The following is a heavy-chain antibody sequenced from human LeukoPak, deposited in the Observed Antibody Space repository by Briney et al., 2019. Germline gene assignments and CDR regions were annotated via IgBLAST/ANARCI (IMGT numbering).Heavy chain of an antibody. CDR2: IYYSGST. CDR1: GGSISSSSYY. J-gene: IGHJ6*03. D-gene: IGHD6-19*01. V-gene: IGHV4-39*01. Sequence: PSETLSLTCTVSGGSISSSSYYWGWIRQPPGKGLEWIGSIYYSGSTYYSPSLKSRVTISVDTSKNQFSLKLSSVTATDTAVYYCAGHRREWLAPYYYYYMDVWGKGTTVTVSS. CDR3: AGHRREWLAPYYYYYMDV.